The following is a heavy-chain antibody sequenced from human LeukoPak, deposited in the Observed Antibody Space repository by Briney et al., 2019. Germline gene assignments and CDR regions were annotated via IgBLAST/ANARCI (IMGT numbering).Heavy chain of an antibody. CDR2: ISSSSSYI. D-gene: IGHD3-10*01. V-gene: IGHV3-21*01. Sequence: GGSLRLSCAASGFTVSSIYMNWVRQAPGKGLEWVSSISSSSSYIYYADSVKGRFTISRDNAKNSLYLQMNSLRAEDTAVYYCASTNEITMVRGVIMIFDYWGQGTLATVSS. J-gene: IGHJ4*02. CDR3: ASTNEITMVRGVIMIFDY. CDR1: GFTVSSIY.